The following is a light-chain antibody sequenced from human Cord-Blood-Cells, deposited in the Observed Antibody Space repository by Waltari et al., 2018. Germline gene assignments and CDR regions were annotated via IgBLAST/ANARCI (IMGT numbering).Light chain of an antibody. CDR2: DVS. J-gene: IGLJ3*02. CDR1: SSDVGGYNY. CDR3: CSYAGSYTWV. Sequence: QSALTQPRSVSGSPGQPVTISCTGTSSDVGGYNYVSWYQQHPGKAPKLRIYDVSKRPSGVTERFSGSRSGNAASLTISGLQAEDEADYYCCSYAGSYTWVFGGGTKLTVL. V-gene: IGLV2-11*01.